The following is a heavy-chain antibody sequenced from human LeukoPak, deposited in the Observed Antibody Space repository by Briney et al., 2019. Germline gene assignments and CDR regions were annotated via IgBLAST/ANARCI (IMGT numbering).Heavy chain of an antibody. J-gene: IGHJ4*02. CDR3: APNLSTAPHYFDY. D-gene: IGHD5/OR15-5a*01. V-gene: IGHV4-4*02. Sequence: SGTLSLTCTVSSGAISTSHWLSWVRQPPGKGLEWIGEIYGSGNTNYNPSLKSRVTMSVDKTRIHLSLKLHSVTAADTAVYYCAPNLSTAPHYFDYWGQGTLVTVSS. CDR2: IYGSGNT. CDR1: SGAISTSHW.